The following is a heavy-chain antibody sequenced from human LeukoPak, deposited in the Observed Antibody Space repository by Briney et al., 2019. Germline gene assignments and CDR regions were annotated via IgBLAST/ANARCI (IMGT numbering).Heavy chain of an antibody. CDR3: AREDYYDSSGYPVT. D-gene: IGHD3-22*01. CDR1: GGTFSSYA. V-gene: IGHV1-2*02. Sequence: ASVKVSCKASGGTFSSYAISWVRQAPGQGLEWMGWINPNNGGTNYAQKFQGRVTMTRDTSISTAYMELSRLRSDDTAVYYCAREDYYDSSGYPVTWGQGTLVTVSS. J-gene: IGHJ5*02. CDR2: INPNNGGT.